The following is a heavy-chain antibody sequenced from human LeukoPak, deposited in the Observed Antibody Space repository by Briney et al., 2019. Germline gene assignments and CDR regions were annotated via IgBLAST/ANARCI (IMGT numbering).Heavy chain of an antibody. Sequence: ASVKVSCKASGYSFSNYGLNWVRQAPGQGLEWMGLISPRGGDTTYAQSFQGRVSMTRDTSTTTVYMELTSLRAEDTAVYYCARDYGDSSGYNDYWGQGTLVTVSS. V-gene: IGHV1-46*01. D-gene: IGHD3-22*01. CDR2: ISPRGGDT. J-gene: IGHJ4*02. CDR1: GYSFSNYG. CDR3: ARDYGDSSGYNDY.